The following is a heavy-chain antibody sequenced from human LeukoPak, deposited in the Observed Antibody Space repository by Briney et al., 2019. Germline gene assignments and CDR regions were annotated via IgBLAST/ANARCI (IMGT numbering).Heavy chain of an antibody. CDR2: INPNSGGT. D-gene: IGHD6-13*01. V-gene: IGHV1-2*02. J-gene: IGHJ4*02. CDR1: GYTFSGYY. Sequence: ASVKVSCKASGYTFSGYYMHWVRQAPGQGLEWMGWINPNSGGTNYAQKLQGRVTMTTDTSTSTAYMELRSLRSDDTAVYYCARERIAGTFDYWGQGTLVTVSS. CDR3: ARERIAGTFDY.